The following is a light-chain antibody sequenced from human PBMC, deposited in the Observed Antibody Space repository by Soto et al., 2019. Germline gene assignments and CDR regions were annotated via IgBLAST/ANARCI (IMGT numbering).Light chain of an antibody. CDR1: SSDVGGYNY. V-gene: IGLV2-14*01. Sequence: QSVLTQPASVSGSPGQSITISCTGTSSDVGGYNYVSWYQQHPGKAPKLMIYDVSNRPSGVSNRFSGSKSGNTASLTIYGLQAEDEADYYCRSYTSSSTYVVGTGTKVTVL. CDR2: DVS. CDR3: RSYTSSSTYV. J-gene: IGLJ1*01.